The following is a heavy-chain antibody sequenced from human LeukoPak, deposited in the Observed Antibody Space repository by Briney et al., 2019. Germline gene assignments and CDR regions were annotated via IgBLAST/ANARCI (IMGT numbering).Heavy chain of an antibody. CDR3: ARHVSDWAAFD. V-gene: IGHV4-59*08. Sequence: SETLSLTCTVSGGSISSYYWSWIRQPPGKGLEWIGYIYNSGSTNYNPSLKSRVTISVDTSKNQFSLKLSSVTAADTAVYYCARHVSDWAAFDWGQGTMVTVSS. J-gene: IGHJ3*01. CDR2: IYNSGST. D-gene: IGHD2-21*01. CDR1: GGSISSYY.